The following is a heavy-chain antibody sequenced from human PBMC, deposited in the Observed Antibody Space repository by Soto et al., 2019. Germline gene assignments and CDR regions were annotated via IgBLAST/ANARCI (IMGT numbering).Heavy chain of an antibody. J-gene: IGHJ4*02. CDR1: GYTFTSYD. Sequence: QVQLVQSGAEVKKPGASVKVSCKASGYTFTSYDINWVRQATGQGLEGMGWMNPNSGNTGYAQKFQGRVTMTRNTSISTAYMELSSLRSEDTAVYYCARGRRGRARGNGGIWSYALDYWGQGTLVTVSS. CDR3: ARGRRGRARGNGGIWSYALDY. CDR2: MNPNSGNT. V-gene: IGHV1-8*01. D-gene: IGHD2-2*01.